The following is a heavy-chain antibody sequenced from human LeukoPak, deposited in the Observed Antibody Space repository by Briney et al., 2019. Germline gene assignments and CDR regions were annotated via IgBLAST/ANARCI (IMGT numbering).Heavy chain of an antibody. Sequence: GGSLRLSCASSGFSVSTSFMNWVRQAPGKGLGWVSVIYANNQTYYADAVKGRFTIARDNSKRTVYLHMSELRAEDTGIYYCARTEEQVGDAFDIWGQGTVVTVSS. CDR3: ARTEEQVGDAFDI. J-gene: IGHJ3*02. V-gene: IGHV3-53*01. CDR1: GFSVSTSF. CDR2: IYANNQT. D-gene: IGHD1/OR15-1a*01.